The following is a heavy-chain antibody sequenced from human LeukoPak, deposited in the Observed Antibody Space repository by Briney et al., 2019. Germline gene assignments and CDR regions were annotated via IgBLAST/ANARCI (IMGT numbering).Heavy chain of an antibody. J-gene: IGHJ3*02. V-gene: IGHV4-59*01. Sequence: SETLSLTCTVSGGSISSYYWSWIRQPPGKGLEWIGYIYYSGSTNYNPSLKSRVTISVDTSKNQFSLKLSSVTAADTAVYYCARAGVVVPAAILSIAARPGAFDIRGQGTMVTVSS. CDR2: IYYSGST. D-gene: IGHD2-2*02. CDR3: ARAGVVVPAAILSIAARPGAFDI. CDR1: GGSISSYY.